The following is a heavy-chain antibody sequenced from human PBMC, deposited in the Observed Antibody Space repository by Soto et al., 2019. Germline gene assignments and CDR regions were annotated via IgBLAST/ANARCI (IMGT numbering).Heavy chain of an antibody. CDR2: FIQSGTT. D-gene: IGHD6-13*01. CDR3: ARALADKGRRSHWGSSGRSEKWGSSWRTKKRDSSYLDA. CDR1: GGSFSDSY. Sequence: SETLSLTGAAYGGSFSDSYWSWIRKTPGKGREWIGQFIQSGTTAYPPSLRSRVTISIDTSKNQFSLKLTSVAAADTAVYYCARALADKGRRSHWGSSGRSEKWGSSWRTKKRDSSYLDAWGQGTPVTVSS. V-gene: IGHV4-34*12. J-gene: IGHJ4*02.